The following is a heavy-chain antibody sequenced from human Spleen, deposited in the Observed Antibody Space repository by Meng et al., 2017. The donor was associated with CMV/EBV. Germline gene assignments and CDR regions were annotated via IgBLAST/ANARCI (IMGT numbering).Heavy chain of an antibody. CDR3: ARGVAAAAFDY. V-gene: IGHV4-30-4*08. CDR2: IYYSGST. J-gene: IGHJ4*02. CDR1: GGSISSGDYF. D-gene: IGHD6-13*01. Sequence: QVQLQEAGPGLVTPSQTLSLTCTVSGGSISSGDYFWSWIRQAPGKGLEWIGYIYYSGSTYYNPSLKSRVTISVDTSKNQFSLKLSPVTAADTAVYYCARGVAAAAFDYWGQGTLVTVSS.